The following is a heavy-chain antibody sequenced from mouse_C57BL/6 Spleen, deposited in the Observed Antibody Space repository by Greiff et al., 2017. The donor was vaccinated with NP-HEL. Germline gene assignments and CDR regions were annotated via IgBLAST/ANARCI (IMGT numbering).Heavy chain of an antibody. V-gene: IGHV1-78*01. CDR2: IYPRDGST. J-gene: IGHJ4*01. CDR1: GYTFTDHT. CDR3: AREGNYGYYAMDY. Sequence: VQLQESDAELVKPGASVKISCKVSGYTFTDHTIHWMKQRPEQGLEWIGYIYPRDGSTKYNEKFKGKATLTADKSSSTAYMQLNSLTSDDAAVYFCAREGNYGYYAMDYWGQGTSVTVSS. D-gene: IGHD2-1*01.